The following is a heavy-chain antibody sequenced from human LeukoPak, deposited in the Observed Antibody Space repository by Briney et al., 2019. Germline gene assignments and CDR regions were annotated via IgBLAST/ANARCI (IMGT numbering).Heavy chain of an antibody. CDR2: IRSKAYGGTT. Sequence: GGSRRLSCTASGFTFGDYAMSWFRQAPGKGLEWVGFIRSKAYGGTTEYAASVKGRFTISRDDSKSIAYLQMNSLKTEDTAVYYCTRAAAGTGPYYFDYWGQGTLVTVSS. D-gene: IGHD6-13*01. CDR3: TRAAAGTGPYYFDY. J-gene: IGHJ4*02. CDR1: GFTFGDYA. V-gene: IGHV3-49*03.